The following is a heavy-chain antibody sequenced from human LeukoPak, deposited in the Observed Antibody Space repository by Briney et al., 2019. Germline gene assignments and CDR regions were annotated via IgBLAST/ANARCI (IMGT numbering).Heavy chain of an antibody. CDR1: GFTLSDYH. CDR2: ISSSAYTM. D-gene: IGHD2-15*01. Sequence: GGSLGLSCEASGFTLSDYHMSWIRQAPGKGLEWVSQISSSAYTMHHANSVKGRFTISRDNAKNSLSLQMNSLRADDTAVYYCARLNGHYSRGVDYWGQGTLVTVSS. V-gene: IGHV3-11*01. CDR3: ARLNGHYSRGVDY. J-gene: IGHJ4*01.